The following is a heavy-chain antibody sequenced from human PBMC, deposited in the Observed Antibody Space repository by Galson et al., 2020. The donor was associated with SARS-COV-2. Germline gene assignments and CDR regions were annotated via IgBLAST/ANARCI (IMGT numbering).Heavy chain of an antibody. CDR3: ARGRGARPFDY. CDR1: GDSISSSSHY. V-gene: IGHV4-39*07. J-gene: IGHJ4*02. CDR2: INHSGST. Sequence: SETLSLTCTVSGDSISSSSHYWGWSRQPPGEGLEWIGEINHSGSTNYNPSLKSRVTISVDTSKNQFSLKLSSVTAADTAVYYCARGRGARPFDYWGQGTLVTVSS. D-gene: IGHD6-6*01.